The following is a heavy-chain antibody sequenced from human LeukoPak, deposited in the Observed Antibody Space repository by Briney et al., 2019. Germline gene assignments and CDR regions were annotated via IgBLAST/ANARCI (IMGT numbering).Heavy chain of an antibody. D-gene: IGHD3-9*01. CDR1: GGSISSSSYY. J-gene: IGHJ5*02. Sequence: PSETLSLTCTVSGGSISSSSYYWGWIRQPPGKGLEWIGSIYYSGSTYYNPSLKSRVTISVDTSKNPFSLKLSSVTAADTAVYYCARSENYDILPGYRGNWFDPWGQGTLVTVSS. CDR2: IYYSGST. CDR3: ARSENYDILPGYRGNWFDP. V-gene: IGHV4-39*07.